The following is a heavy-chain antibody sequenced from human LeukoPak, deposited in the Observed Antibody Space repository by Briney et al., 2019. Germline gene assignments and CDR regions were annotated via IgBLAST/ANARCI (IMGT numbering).Heavy chain of an antibody. D-gene: IGHD2-15*01. CDR1: GGTFSSYA. CDR3: ARANCSGGSCYPVFDY. V-gene: IGHV1-69*06. J-gene: IGHJ4*02. CDR2: IIPFFGTA. Sequence: ASVKVSCKASGGTFSSYAISWVRQAPGQGVEWMGGIIPFFGTANYEQKFQGRVTITADKSTSTAYMELSSLRSEDTAVYYCARANCSGGSCYPVFDYWGQGTLVTVSS.